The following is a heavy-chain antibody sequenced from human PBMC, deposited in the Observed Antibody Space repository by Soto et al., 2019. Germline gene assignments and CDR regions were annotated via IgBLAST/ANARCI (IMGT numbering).Heavy chain of an antibody. D-gene: IGHD3-3*01. V-gene: IGHV3-23*01. CDR3: ADIDFWSGYYFDY. CDR2: ISGSGGST. J-gene: IGHJ4*02. Sequence: EVQLLESGGGLVQPGGSLRLSCAASGFTFSSYAMSWVRQAPGKGLEWVSAISGSGGSTYYADSVKGRFTISRDNSKNTLYLQMNSLSAEDTAVYYCADIDFWSGYYFDYWGQGTLVTVSS. CDR1: GFTFSSYA.